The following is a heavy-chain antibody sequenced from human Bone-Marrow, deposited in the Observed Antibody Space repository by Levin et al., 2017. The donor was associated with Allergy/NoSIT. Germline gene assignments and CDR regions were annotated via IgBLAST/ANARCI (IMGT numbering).Heavy chain of an antibody. J-gene: IGHJ4*02. D-gene: IGHD6-19*01. CDR2: INNDGSYT. CDR3: ARGTNGWYGIDY. V-gene: IGHV3-74*01. Sequence: GESLKISCAASGFTFSIYWTHWVRQAPGKGLVWVSRINNDGSYTSYADSVKGRFTISRDNAKNTLYLQMNSLRADDTAVYYSARGTNGWYGIDYWGQGSLVTVSS. CDR1: GFTFSIYW.